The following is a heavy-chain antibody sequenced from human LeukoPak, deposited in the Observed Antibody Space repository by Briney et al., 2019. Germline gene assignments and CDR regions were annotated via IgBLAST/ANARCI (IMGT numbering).Heavy chain of an antibody. J-gene: IGHJ4*02. CDR2: ISPNSADI. Sequence: PGGSLRLSCAASGFTFTDVYMSWIHQSPGKGLEWLAYISPNSADISYADSVKVRFTISRDNAKNSLYLQMNSLRVEDTGIYYCSRDPRSLDYWGQGALVTVSS. CDR3: SRDPRSLDY. V-gene: IGHV3-11*01. CDR1: GFTFTDVY.